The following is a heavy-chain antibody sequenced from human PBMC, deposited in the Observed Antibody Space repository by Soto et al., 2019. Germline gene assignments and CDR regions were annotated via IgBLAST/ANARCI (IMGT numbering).Heavy chain of an antibody. Sequence: EVQLLESGGGLVQPGGSLRLSCAASRFTFRSYTLSWVRQAPGKGLEWVSTIGSSGSTYYADSAKGRFTISRDNSKNTLYLHMNSLRADDTAVSYCAKDLGAVPGTGDGFDHWGQGTLVTVSS. CDR3: AKDLGAVPGTGDGFDH. D-gene: IGHD6-19*01. CDR2: IGSSGST. J-gene: IGHJ4*02. V-gene: IGHV3-23*01. CDR1: RFTFRSYT.